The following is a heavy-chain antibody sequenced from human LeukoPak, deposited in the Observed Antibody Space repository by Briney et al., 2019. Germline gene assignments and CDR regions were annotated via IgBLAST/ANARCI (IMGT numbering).Heavy chain of an antibody. CDR1: GFTFSSYG. CDR3: ARAQHSGYERYQYYFDY. V-gene: IGHV3-30*03. D-gene: IGHD5-12*01. J-gene: IGHJ4*02. CDR2: ISYDGSNK. Sequence: GGSLRLSCAASGFTFSSYGMHWVRQAPGKGLEWVAVISYDGSNKYYADSVKGRFTISRDNSKNTLYLQMNSLRAEDTAVYYCARAQHSGYERYQYYFDYWGQGTLVTVSS.